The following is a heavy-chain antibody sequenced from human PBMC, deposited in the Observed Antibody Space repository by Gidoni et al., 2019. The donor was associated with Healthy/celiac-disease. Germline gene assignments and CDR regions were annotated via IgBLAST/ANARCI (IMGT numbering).Heavy chain of an antibody. J-gene: IGHJ4*02. Sequence: AQLVQSGAEVKKPGASVKVSCKDSGYTFTSNGISWVRQAPGQGIEWMGGIGAYNGNPNYAQKLQGRVTMTTDTSASTAYMELRSLRSDDTAVYYCARGGWGDSVVVPAAMADYWGQGTLVTVSS. D-gene: IGHD2-2*01. CDR3: ARGGWGDSVVVPAAMADY. V-gene: IGHV1-18*01. CDR1: GYTFTSNG. CDR2: IGAYNGNP.